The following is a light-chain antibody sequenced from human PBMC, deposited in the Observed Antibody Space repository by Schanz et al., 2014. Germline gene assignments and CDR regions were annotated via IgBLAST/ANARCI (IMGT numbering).Light chain of an antibody. CDR3: QQRANWPRT. CDR1: QSVSSN. CDR2: GAS. Sequence: EIVMTQSPATLSVSPGERATLSCRASQSVSSNLAWYQQKPGQAPRLLIYGASSRATGIPDRFSGSGSGTDFTLTIDSLEPEDFAVYFCQQRANWPRTFGQGTQVEIK. J-gene: IGKJ1*01. V-gene: IGKV3-11*01.